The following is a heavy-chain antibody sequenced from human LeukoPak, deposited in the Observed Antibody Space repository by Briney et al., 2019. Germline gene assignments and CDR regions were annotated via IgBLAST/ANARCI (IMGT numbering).Heavy chain of an antibody. Sequence: GGSLRLSCAASGFTFSSYAMSWVRQAPGKGLEWVSSISGSGGSTYYTDSVKGRFTISRDNSKNTLHLRMSSLRAEDTAVYYCAKGVVPAAYRYYFDYWGQGTLVTVSS. V-gene: IGHV3-23*01. CDR1: GFTFSSYA. D-gene: IGHD2-2*01. J-gene: IGHJ4*02. CDR2: ISGSGGST. CDR3: AKGVVPAAYRYYFDY.